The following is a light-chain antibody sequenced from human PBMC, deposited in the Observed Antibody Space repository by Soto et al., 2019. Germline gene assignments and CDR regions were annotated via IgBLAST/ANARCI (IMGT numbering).Light chain of an antibody. CDR3: SSYTSSSTLV. Sequence: QSALTQPASVSGSPGQSVTISCTGTSSDIGAYNYVSWYQQYPDKVPRLIIYEVSHRPSGVSNRFSASKSGSTASLTISGLQAEDEADYYCSSYTSSSTLVFGTGTKVTVL. CDR1: SSDIGAYNY. J-gene: IGLJ1*01. CDR2: EVS. V-gene: IGLV2-14*03.